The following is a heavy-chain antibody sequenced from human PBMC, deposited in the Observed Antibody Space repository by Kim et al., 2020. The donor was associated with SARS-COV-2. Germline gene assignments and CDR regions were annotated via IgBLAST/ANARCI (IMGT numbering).Heavy chain of an antibody. J-gene: IGHJ4*02. V-gene: IGHV3-15*01. D-gene: IGHD3-22*01. CDR3: TTPGAYYYDSSGPAPVVDY. Sequence: RYTISRDDSKNTLYLQMNSLKTEDTAVYYCTTPGAYYYDSSGPAPVVDYWGQGTLVTVSS.